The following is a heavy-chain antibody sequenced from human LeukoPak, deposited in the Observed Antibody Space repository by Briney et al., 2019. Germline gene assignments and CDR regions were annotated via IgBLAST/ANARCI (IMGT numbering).Heavy chain of an antibody. CDR1: GVTVSSNY. CDR3: AKDSRVEWPYFFGY. J-gene: IGHJ4*02. CDR2: IYSGGST. Sequence: GGSLRLSCAASGVTVSSNYMTWVRQAPGKGLEWVSVIYSGGSTYYADSVKGRFTISRDNSKNTLYLQMNSLRVEDTAVYYCAKDSRVEWPYFFGYWGQGTLGT. V-gene: IGHV3-66*01. D-gene: IGHD3-3*01.